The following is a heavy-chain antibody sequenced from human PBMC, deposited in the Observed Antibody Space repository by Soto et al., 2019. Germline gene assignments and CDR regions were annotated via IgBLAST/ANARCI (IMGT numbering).Heavy chain of an antibody. J-gene: IGHJ4*02. Sequence: EVQLLESGGGLVQPGGSLRLSCAASGFTFSSYAMSWVRQAPGKGLEWVSAISGSGGSTYYADTVKSRFTISRDNSKNTLYLQMKSLRAEDTAVYYCAKANCGGDCYQYYFDYWGQGTLVTVSS. D-gene: IGHD2-21*02. CDR3: AKANCGGDCYQYYFDY. CDR2: ISGSGGST. CDR1: GFTFSSYA. V-gene: IGHV3-23*01.